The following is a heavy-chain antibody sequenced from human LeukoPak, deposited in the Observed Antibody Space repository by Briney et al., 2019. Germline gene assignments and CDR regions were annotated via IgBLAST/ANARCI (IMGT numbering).Heavy chain of an antibody. Sequence: GGSLRLSCAASGFTFSSYAMSWVRQAPGKGLEWVSAIRGSGGSTYYADSVKGRFTIYRDNSKNTLYLQMNSLRAEDTAVYYCAKDHQWLVRGNFDYWGQGTLVTVSS. V-gene: IGHV3-23*01. CDR3: AKDHQWLVRGNFDY. CDR2: IRGSGGST. CDR1: GFTFSSYA. J-gene: IGHJ4*02. D-gene: IGHD6-19*01.